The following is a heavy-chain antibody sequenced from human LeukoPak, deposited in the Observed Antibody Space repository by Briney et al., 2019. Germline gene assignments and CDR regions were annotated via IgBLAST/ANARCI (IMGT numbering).Heavy chain of an antibody. D-gene: IGHD1-14*01. CDR3: ARMAPEYWFDP. J-gene: IGHJ5*02. Sequence: PSETLSLTCTVSGGSISSYYWSWIRQPPGKGLEWIGYIYYSGSTNYNPSLKSRVTISVDTSKNQFPLKLSSVTAADTAVYYCARMAPEYWFDPWGQGTLVTVSS. CDR1: GGSISSYY. CDR2: IYYSGST. V-gene: IGHV4-59*01.